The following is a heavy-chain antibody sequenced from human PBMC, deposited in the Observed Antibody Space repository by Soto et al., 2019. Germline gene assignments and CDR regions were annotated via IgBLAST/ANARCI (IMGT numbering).Heavy chain of an antibody. D-gene: IGHD5-12*01. Sequence: LYWASSGVTFYSYAMHCVRRAPGKGLEWVAVISYDGSNKYYADSVKGRFTISRDNSKNTLYLQMKSLRAEDTAVYYCARDRDYDGYYYYGMDAWGQGTTVTVSS. V-gene: IGHV3-30-3*01. CDR2: ISYDGSNK. CDR3: ARDRDYDGYYYYGMDA. J-gene: IGHJ6*02. CDR1: GVTFYSYA.